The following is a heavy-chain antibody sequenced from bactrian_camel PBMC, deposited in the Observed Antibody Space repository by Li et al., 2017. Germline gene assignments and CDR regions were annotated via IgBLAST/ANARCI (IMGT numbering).Heavy chain of an antibody. CDR1: GLTFSGYW. CDR3: STGSDLKD. V-gene: IGHV3S25*01. Sequence: QLVESGGGLVRPGGSLTLSCGTSGLTFSGYWMYWVRQAPGKGLEWVSVINGGGSSTTYADSVKGRFTISRDDAKNTVYLQMNSLKSEDSGRYYCSTGSDLKDRGQGTQVTVS. J-gene: IGHJ4*01. CDR2: INGGGSST. D-gene: IGHD8*01.